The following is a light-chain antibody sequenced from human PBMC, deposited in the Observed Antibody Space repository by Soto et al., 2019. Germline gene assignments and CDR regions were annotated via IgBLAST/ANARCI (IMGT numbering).Light chain of an antibody. Sequence: NFMLTQPHSVSESPGKTVTISCTRSSGSIASNYVQWYHQRPGSAPTIVMYEDNQRPSGVPDRFSGSIDRSSNSASLTISGLKTGDGGDFYCQSYDISNWVFGGGTKLTV. J-gene: IGLJ3*02. CDR2: EDN. CDR1: SGSIASNY. CDR3: QSYDISNWV. V-gene: IGLV6-57*04.